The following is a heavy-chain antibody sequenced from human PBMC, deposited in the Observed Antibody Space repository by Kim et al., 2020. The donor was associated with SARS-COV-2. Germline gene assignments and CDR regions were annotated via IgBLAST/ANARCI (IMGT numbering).Heavy chain of an antibody. V-gene: IGHV5-51*01. CDR1: GYSFTSYW. J-gene: IGHJ6*02. CDR3: ASSGGDPIFYYGMDV. D-gene: IGHD2-21*01. CDR2: IYPGDSDT. Sequence: GESLKISCKGSGYSFTSYWIGWVRQMPGKGLEWMGIIYPGDSDTRYSPSFQGQVTISADKSISTAYLQWSSLKASDTAMYYCASSGGDPIFYYGMDVWGQGTTVTVSS.